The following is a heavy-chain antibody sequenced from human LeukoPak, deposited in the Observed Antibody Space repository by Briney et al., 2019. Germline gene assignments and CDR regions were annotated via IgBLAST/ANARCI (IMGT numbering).Heavy chain of an antibody. CDR1: GGSISSYY. D-gene: IGHD1-1*01. CDR2: IYYSGST. Sequence: SETLSLTCTVSGGSISSYYWSWIRQPPGKGLEWIGYIYYSGSTNYNPSLKSRVTISVDTSKNQFSLKLSSVTAADTAVYYCARDIQLYHLGAFDIWGQGTMVTVSS. CDR3: ARDIQLYHLGAFDI. J-gene: IGHJ3*02. V-gene: IGHV4-59*12.